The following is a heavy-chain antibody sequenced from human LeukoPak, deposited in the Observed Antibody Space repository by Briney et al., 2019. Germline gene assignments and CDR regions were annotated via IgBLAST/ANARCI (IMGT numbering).Heavy chain of an antibody. CDR2: INQDGGEI. CDR3: ARDLSGSYYGGDY. Sequence: GGSLRLSCAASGFTFSSSWMTWVRQAPGKGLEWVASINQDGGEIHYVDSVKGRFTISRDNAKNSLYLQMNSLRAEDTAVYYCARDLSGSYYGGDYWGQGTLVTVSS. J-gene: IGHJ4*02. CDR1: GFTFSSSW. D-gene: IGHD1-26*01. V-gene: IGHV3-7*01.